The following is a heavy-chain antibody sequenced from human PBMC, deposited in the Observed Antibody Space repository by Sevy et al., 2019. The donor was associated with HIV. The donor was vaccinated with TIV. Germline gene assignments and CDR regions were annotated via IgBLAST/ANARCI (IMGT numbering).Heavy chain of an antibody. J-gene: IGHJ6*02. CDR3: AKGDTSFYGMDV. Sequence: GESLKISCAASGFTFGTYTMNWVRQAPGKGLEWVSAISGSGGSTYYTDSVKGRFTISRDNSKTTLYLQMNSLRAEDTAVYYCAKGDTSFYGMDVWGQGTTVTVSS. D-gene: IGHD5-18*01. V-gene: IGHV3-23*01. CDR1: GFTFGTYT. CDR2: ISGSGGST.